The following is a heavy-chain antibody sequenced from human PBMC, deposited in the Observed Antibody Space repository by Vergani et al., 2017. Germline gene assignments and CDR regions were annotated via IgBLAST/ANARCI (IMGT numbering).Heavy chain of an antibody. CDR1: GFTFTSYG. Sequence: EVQLLESGGGLVQPGESLRLSCTVSGFTFTSYGISWVRQAPGKGMEWVSYISNSGNTIEYADAVKGRFSISRDNAKSSLFLQRYSLRAEDTAVYYCARDHRDYNNYPGTFDIWGQGSMVTVSS. D-gene: IGHD5-24*01. V-gene: IGHV3-48*01. J-gene: IGHJ3*02. CDR2: ISNSGNTI. CDR3: ARDHRDYNNYPGTFDI.